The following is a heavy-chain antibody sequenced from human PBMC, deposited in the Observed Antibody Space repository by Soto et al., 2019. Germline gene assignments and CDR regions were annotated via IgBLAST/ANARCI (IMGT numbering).Heavy chain of an antibody. V-gene: IGHV4-34*01. CDR3: ARGKRLTGCYTMLGEQFDY. CDR1: GWSFSGYY. Sequence: KTSETLSLTCAVYGWSFSGYYWSWIRQPPGKGLEWIGEINHSGSTNYNPSLKSRVTISVDTSKNQFSLKLSSVTAADTAVYYCARGKRLTGCYTMLGEQFDYWGQGTLVTVSS. CDR2: INHSGST. D-gene: IGHD3-9*01. J-gene: IGHJ4*02.